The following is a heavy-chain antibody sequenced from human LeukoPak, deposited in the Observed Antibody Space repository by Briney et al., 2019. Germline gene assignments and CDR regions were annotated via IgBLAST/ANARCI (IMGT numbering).Heavy chain of an antibody. D-gene: IGHD4-17*01. CDR3: ARTDYGDYFSYYYGMDV. CDR1: GYTFTSYA. Sequence: ASVKVSCKASGYTFTSYAMHWVRQAPGQRLEWMGWINAGNGNTKYSQKFQGRVTITRDTSTSTVYMELGSLRSEDTAVYYCARTDYGDYFSYYYGMDVWGQGTTVTVSS. CDR2: INAGNGNT. V-gene: IGHV1-3*01. J-gene: IGHJ6*02.